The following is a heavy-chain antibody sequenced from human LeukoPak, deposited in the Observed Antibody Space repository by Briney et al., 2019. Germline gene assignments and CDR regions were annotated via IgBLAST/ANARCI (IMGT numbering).Heavy chain of an antibody. CDR1: GFTFSSYE. J-gene: IGHJ4*02. Sequence: GGSRRLSCAASGFTFSSYEMNWVRQAPGKGLEWVSYISSSGSTIYYADSVKGRFTISRDNAKNSLYLQMNSLRAEDTAVYYCARETYYYDSSGYYGVDYWGQGTLVTVSS. CDR3: ARETYYYDSSGYYGVDY. V-gene: IGHV3-48*03. D-gene: IGHD3-22*01. CDR2: ISSSGSTI.